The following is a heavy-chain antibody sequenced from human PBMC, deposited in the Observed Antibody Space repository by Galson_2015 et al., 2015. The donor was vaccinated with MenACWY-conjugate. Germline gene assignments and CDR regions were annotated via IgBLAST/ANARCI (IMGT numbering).Heavy chain of an antibody. CDR3: ARVGGAMVRGVYYYYGMDV. D-gene: IGHD3-10*01. CDR1: GGSISSSNW. CDR2: IYHSGST. J-gene: IGHJ6*02. V-gene: IGHV4-4*02. Sequence: SETLSLTCAVSGGSISSSNWWSWVRQPPGKGLEWIGEIYHSGSTNYNPSLKSRVTISVDKSKNQFSLKLSSVTAADTAVYYCARVGGAMVRGVYYYYGMDVWGQGTTVTVSS.